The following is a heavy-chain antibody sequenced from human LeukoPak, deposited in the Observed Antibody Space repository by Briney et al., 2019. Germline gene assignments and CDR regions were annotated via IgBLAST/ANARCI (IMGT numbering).Heavy chain of an antibody. Sequence: PGGSLRLSCAASGFTFDDYAMHWVRQAPEKGLEWVSLISGDGGSTYYADSVKGRFTISRDNNKNSLYLQMNSLGTEDTALYYCATSDFAAHFDYWGQGTLVTVSS. CDR3: ATSDFAAHFDY. D-gene: IGHD2/OR15-2a*01. J-gene: IGHJ4*02. CDR2: ISGDGGST. V-gene: IGHV3-43*02. CDR1: GFTFDDYA.